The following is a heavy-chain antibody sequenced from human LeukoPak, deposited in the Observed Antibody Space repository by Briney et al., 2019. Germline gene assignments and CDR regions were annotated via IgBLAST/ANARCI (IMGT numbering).Heavy chain of an antibody. CDR3: ATDLLCYDSSGPNR. Sequence: ASVKVSCKVSGYTLTELSMHWVRQAPGKGLEWMGGFDPEDGETIYAQKFQGRVTMTEDTSTDTAYMELSSLRSEDTAVYYCATDLLCYDSSGPNRWGQGTLVTVSS. J-gene: IGHJ5*02. D-gene: IGHD3-22*01. CDR1: GYTLTELS. CDR2: FDPEDGET. V-gene: IGHV1-24*01.